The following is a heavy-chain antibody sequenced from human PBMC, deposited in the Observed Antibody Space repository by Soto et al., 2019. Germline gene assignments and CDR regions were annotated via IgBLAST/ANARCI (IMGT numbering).Heavy chain of an antibody. V-gene: IGHV4-30-2*01. Sequence: PSQTLSLTCAVYGGSISSGGYSWSWIRQPPGKGLEWIGYIYHSGSTNYNPSLKSRVTISVDTSKNQFSLKLTSVTAADTAVYYCARDKITGLFDYWGQGTLVTVSS. CDR2: IYHSGST. CDR3: ARDKITGLFDY. CDR1: GGSISSGGYS. D-gene: IGHD2-8*02. J-gene: IGHJ4*02.